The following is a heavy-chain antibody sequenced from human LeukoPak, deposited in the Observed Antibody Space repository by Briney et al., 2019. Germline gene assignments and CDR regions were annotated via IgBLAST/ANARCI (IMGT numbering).Heavy chain of an antibody. CDR1: GVSISSSNYY. D-gene: IGHD3-22*01. V-gene: IGHV4-39*01. J-gene: IGHJ4*02. Sequence: SETLSLTCTVSGVSISSSNYYWGWIRQSPGMGLDWIGSISHTGSTYHNPSLKSRVTISVDTSKNQFSLRLTSVTAADTAVYYCARVTSGIVAEKWGQGTLVTVSS. CDR3: ARVTSGIVAEK. CDR2: ISHTGST.